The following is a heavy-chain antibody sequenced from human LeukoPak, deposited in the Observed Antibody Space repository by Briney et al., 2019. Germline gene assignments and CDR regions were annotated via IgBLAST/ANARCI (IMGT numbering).Heavy chain of an antibody. D-gene: IGHD3-22*01. Sequence: GGSLRLSCVVSGFTFSSFGMHWVRQAPGKGLEWVANIKKDGSEKYYVDSVKGRFTISRDNAKNSLYLQMNSLRAEDTAVYYCARDLYRIVVVPHYFDYWGQGTLVTVSS. CDR3: ARDLYRIVVVPHYFDY. CDR2: IKKDGSEK. V-gene: IGHV3-7*01. J-gene: IGHJ4*02. CDR1: GFTFSSFG.